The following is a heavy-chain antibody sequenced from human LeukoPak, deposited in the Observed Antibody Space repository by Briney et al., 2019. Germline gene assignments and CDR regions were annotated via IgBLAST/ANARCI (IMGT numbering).Heavy chain of an antibody. CDR1: GFTFSSYE. CDR2: ISSSGSTI. D-gene: IGHD5-12*01. V-gene: IGHV3-48*03. J-gene: IGHJ4*02. CDR3: ARDRSGYSGYAFFDY. Sequence: GGSLRLSCAASGFTFSSYEMNWVRQAPGKGLEWVSYISSSGSTIYYADSVKGRFTISRDNAKNSLYLQMNSLRAEDTAVYYCARDRSGYSGYAFFDYWGQGTLVTVSS.